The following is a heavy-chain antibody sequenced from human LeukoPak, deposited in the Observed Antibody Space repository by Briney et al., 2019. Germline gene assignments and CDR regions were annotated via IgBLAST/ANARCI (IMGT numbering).Heavy chain of an antibody. CDR1: GFTFSSSW. CDR2: INQDGTVT. D-gene: IGHD3-16*01. V-gene: IGHV3-7*01. CDR3: ARSYDYAYVD. Sequence: GGSLRLSCAASGFTFSSSWMTWVRQAPGRGLEWVANINQDGTVTQYADSVKGRFTISRDNAKNSMFLQMSSLRAGDTAVYYCARSYDYAYVDWGQGTLVTVSS. J-gene: IGHJ4*02.